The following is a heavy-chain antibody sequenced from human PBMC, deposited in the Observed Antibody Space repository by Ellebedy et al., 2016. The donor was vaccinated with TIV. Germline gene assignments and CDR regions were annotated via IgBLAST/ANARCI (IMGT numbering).Heavy chain of an antibody. D-gene: IGHD4-17*01. V-gene: IGHV1-46*01. CDR3: ARESDPTTVTIKMSEDAFDI. CDR2: INPSGGST. CDR1: GYTLTELS. J-gene: IGHJ3*02. Sequence: AASVKVSCKVSGYTLTELSMHWVRQAPGQGLEWMGIINPSGGSTSYAQKFQGRVTMTRDTSTSTVYMELSSLRSEDTAVYYCARESDPTTVTIKMSEDAFDIWGQGTMVTVSS.